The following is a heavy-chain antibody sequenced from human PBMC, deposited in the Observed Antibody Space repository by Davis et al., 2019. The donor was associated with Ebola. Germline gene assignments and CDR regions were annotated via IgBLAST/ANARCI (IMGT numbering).Heavy chain of an antibody. CDR3: ARAKVGADDAFDI. Sequence: SVKVSCKASGGTFSSYAISWVRQAPGQGLEWMGGIIPIFGTANYAQKFQGRVTITADESTSTAYMELSSLRSEDTAVYYCARAKVGADDAFDIWGQGTMVTVSS. V-gene: IGHV1-69*13. J-gene: IGHJ3*02. CDR2: IIPIFGTA. CDR1: GGTFSSYA. D-gene: IGHD1-26*01.